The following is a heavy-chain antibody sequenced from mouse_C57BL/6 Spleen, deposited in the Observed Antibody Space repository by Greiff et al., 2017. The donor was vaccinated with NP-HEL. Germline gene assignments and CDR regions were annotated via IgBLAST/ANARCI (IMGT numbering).Heavy chain of an antibody. D-gene: IGHD1-1*01. CDR3: ARSRGRGGFDY. V-gene: IGHV1-54*01. CDR1: GYAFTNYL. Sequence: QVQLQQSGAELVRPGTSVKVSCKASGYAFTNYLIEWVKQRPGQGLEWIGVINPGSGGTNYNEKFKGKATLTADKSSSTAYMQLSSLTSEDSAVYFCARSRGRGGFDYWGQGTTLTVSS. CDR2: INPGSGGT. J-gene: IGHJ2*01.